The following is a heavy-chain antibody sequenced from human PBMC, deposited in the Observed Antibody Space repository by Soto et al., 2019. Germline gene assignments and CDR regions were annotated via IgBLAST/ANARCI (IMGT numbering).Heavy chain of an antibody. D-gene: IGHD2-15*01. Sequence: GGSLRLSCAASGFTFSSYGMHWVRQAPGKGLEWVAVISYDGSNKYYADSVKGRFTISRDNSKNTLYLQMNSLRAEDTAVYYCAKGPIHTARYCSGGSCFSYFVDYWGQGTLVTVSS. V-gene: IGHV3-30*18. CDR1: GFTFSSYG. J-gene: IGHJ4*02. CDR2: ISYDGSNK. CDR3: AKGPIHTARYCSGGSCFSYFVDY.